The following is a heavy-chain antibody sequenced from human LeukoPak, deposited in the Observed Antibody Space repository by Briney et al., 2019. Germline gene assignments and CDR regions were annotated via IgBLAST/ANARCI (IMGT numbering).Heavy chain of an antibody. Sequence: SETLSLTCTVSGGSISSSKYYWSWIRQPPGKGLEWIGEINHSGSTNYNPSLKSRVTISVDTSKNQFSLKLSSVTAADTAVYYCARGLYSSSWYRGSYLCWFDPWGQGTLVTVSS. CDR3: ARGLYSSSWYRGSYLCWFDP. D-gene: IGHD6-13*01. CDR1: GGSISSSKYY. CDR2: INHSGST. V-gene: IGHV4-39*07. J-gene: IGHJ5*02.